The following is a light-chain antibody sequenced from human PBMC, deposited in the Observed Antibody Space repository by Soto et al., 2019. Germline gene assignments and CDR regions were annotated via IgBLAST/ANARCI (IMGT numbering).Light chain of an antibody. Sequence: DIQMTQSPSSLSASVGDRVTITCQASQDISNYLNWYQQKPGKAPKLLIYDASNLETGVPSRFSGSGYGTDFTFTISSLQPADIATYYCQQYDNPAWTFGQGTKVEI. CDR2: DAS. CDR3: QQYDNPAWT. V-gene: IGKV1-33*01. J-gene: IGKJ1*01. CDR1: QDISNY.